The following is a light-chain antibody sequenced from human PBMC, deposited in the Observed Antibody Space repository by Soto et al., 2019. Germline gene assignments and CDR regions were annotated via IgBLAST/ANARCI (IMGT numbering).Light chain of an antibody. CDR3: QQYDHWPSWT. J-gene: IGKJ1*01. V-gene: IGKV3-15*01. Sequence: EIVLTQSPGTLSLSPGERATLSCRASQSVNDMYLAWYQQKPGQAPRLLIYGASTRATGCPARFSGTGSGTEFSLTISSLQSEDFALYYCQQYDHWPSWTFGPGTKVQIK. CDR2: GAS. CDR1: QSVNDMY.